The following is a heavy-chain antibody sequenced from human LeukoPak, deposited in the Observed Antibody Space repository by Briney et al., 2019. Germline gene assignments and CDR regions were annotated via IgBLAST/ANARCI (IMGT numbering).Heavy chain of an antibody. CDR2: ITSDGSSQ. D-gene: IGHD6-19*01. CDR3: IRSSGWRDY. V-gene: IGHV3-74*01. Sequence: PGGSLRLSCAASGFTLSNHWMHSVRQAPGKGLLLVSRITSDGSSQDYAGSVRGRFTISRDNAKNRLYLQMNSLRAEDTAVCYCIRSSGWRDYWGQGTLVSVSS. J-gene: IGHJ4*02. CDR1: GFTLSNHW.